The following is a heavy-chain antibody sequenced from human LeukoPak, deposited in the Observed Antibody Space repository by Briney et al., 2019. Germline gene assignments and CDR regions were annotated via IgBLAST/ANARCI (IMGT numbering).Heavy chain of an antibody. Sequence: GGSLRLSCAASGFTFSSYGMSWVRQAPGKGLEWVSAISGSGGSTYYADSVKGRFTIPRDNSKNTLYLQMNSLRAEDTAVYYCAKSSRWYYDSSDLDYWGQGTLVTVSS. CDR1: GFTFSSYG. D-gene: IGHD3-22*01. CDR2: ISGSGGST. V-gene: IGHV3-23*01. CDR3: AKSSRWYYDSSDLDY. J-gene: IGHJ4*02.